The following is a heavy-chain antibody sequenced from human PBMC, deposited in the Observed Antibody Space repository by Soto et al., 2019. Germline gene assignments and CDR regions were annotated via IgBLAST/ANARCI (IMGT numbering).Heavy chain of an antibody. CDR3: ARGLDYGGTVGVDY. CDR1: GGSISSGGYY. CDR2: IYYSGST. J-gene: IGHJ4*02. Sequence: QVQLQESGPGLVKPSQTLSLTCTVSGGSISSGGYYWSWIRQHPGKGPEWIGYIYYSGSTYYNPALKSRVTISVDTSKNQFSLKLSSVTAADTAVYYCARGLDYGGTVGVDYWGQGTLVTVSS. D-gene: IGHD4-17*01. V-gene: IGHV4-31*03.